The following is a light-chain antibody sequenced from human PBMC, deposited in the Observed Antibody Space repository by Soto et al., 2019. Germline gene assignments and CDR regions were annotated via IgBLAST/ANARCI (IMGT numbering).Light chain of an antibody. CDR3: QQHGSSPWM. CDR1: QSVSSNY. CDR2: GAS. Sequence: TQSPGTLSLSPGERATLSCRASQSVSSNYVAWYQQIPGQTPRLLIYGASSRATGIPDRFSGSGSGTDFTLTISRLEPEDFAVYYCQQHGSSPWMFGQGTKVDIK. V-gene: IGKV3-20*01. J-gene: IGKJ1*01.